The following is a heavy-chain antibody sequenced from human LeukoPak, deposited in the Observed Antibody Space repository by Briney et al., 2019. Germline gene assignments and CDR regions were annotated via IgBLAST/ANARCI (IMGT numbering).Heavy chain of an antibody. V-gene: IGHV3-7*01. D-gene: IGHD2-21*01. Sequence: GGSLRLSCAASGFAFSSYWASWVRQAPGKGLEWVANINQDGSGQNYVDSVRGRFTISRDNAKNSAYLQMDSLRVEDTAVYYCARSLWPGDYWGQGILVTVSS. CDR3: ARSLWPGDY. CDR2: INQDGSGQ. CDR1: GFAFSSYW. J-gene: IGHJ4*02.